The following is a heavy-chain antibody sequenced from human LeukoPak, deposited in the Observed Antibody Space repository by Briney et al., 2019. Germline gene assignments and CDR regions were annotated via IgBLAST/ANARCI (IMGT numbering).Heavy chain of an antibody. CDR1: GFTFSSYE. J-gene: IGHJ4*02. CDR3: ARFIAAGAFDY. Sequence: GGSLRLSCAASGFTFSSYEMNWVRQAPGKGLEWVSYISSSGSTIYYADSVKGRFTISRDNAKNSLYLQMNSLRAEDTAVYYCARFIAAGAFDYWGQGTLVNVSS. D-gene: IGHD6-13*01. CDR2: ISSSGSTI. V-gene: IGHV3-48*03.